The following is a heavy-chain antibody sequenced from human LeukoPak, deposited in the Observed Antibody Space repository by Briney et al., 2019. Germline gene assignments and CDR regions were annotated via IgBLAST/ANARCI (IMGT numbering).Heavy chain of an antibody. J-gene: IGHJ4*02. CDR1: GFTFSSYG. D-gene: IGHD3-22*01. V-gene: IGHV3-23*01. CDR3: AKDPIAGCDSSGYYPRGYFDY. Sequence: PGGSLRLSCAASGFTFSSYGMSWVRQAPGKGLEWVSAISGSGGSTYHADSVKGRFTISRDNSKNTLYLQMNSLRAEDTAVYYCAKDPIAGCDSSGYYPRGYFDYWGQGTLVTVSS. CDR2: ISGSGGST.